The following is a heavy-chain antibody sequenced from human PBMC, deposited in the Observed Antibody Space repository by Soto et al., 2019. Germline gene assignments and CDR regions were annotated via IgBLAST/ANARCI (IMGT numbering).Heavy chain of an antibody. CDR2: INAGNGNT. CDR3: ARDLGYALPDY. CDR1: GYTFTSYA. V-gene: IGHV1-3*01. D-gene: IGHD2-15*01. Sequence: SVKVSCKACGYTFTSYAMHWVRQAPGQRLEWMGWINAGNGNTKYSQKFQGRVTITRDTSASTAYMELSSLRSEDTAVYYCARDLGYALPDYWGQGTLVTVFS. J-gene: IGHJ4*02.